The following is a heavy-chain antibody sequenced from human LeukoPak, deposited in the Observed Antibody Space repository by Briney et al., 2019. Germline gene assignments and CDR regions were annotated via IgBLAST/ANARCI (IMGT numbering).Heavy chain of an antibody. CDR3: ARDGYHGDYFFDY. J-gene: IGHJ4*02. CDR2: INWNGGST. Sequence: PGGSLRLXCAASGFTFDDYGMSWVRQAPGKGLEWVSGINWNGGSTGYADSVKGRFTISRDNAKNSLYPQMNSLRAEDTALYYCARDGYHGDYFFDYWGQGTLVTVSS. V-gene: IGHV3-20*04. D-gene: IGHD4-17*01. CDR1: GFTFDDYG.